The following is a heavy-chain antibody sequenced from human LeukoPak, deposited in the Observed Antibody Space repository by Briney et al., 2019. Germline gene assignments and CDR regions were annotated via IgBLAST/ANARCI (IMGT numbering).Heavy chain of an antibody. CDR2: INAGNGNT. V-gene: IGHV1-3*01. CDR1: GYTFTSYA. CDR3: ASHSSSWGSFDY. Sequence: ASVKVSCKASGYTFTSYAMHWVRQAPGQRLEWMGWINAGNGNTKYSQKFQGRVTITRDTSASTAYMELSSLRSEDTAVYYCASHSSSWGSFDYWGQGTLVTVSS. D-gene: IGHD6-13*01. J-gene: IGHJ4*02.